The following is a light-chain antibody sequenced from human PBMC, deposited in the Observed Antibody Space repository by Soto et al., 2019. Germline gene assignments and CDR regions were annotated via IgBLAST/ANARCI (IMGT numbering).Light chain of an antibody. Sequence: EIVMTQSPATLSVSPGERATLSCRASQSISSNLAWYQQKPGQAPSLLIYGASARATGIPARFSGSGSGTEFTLTISSLQSEDYAVYYCHHYNTWPFTFGQGTNLEIK. CDR3: HHYNTWPFT. J-gene: IGKJ2*01. V-gene: IGKV3-15*01. CDR1: QSISSN. CDR2: GAS.